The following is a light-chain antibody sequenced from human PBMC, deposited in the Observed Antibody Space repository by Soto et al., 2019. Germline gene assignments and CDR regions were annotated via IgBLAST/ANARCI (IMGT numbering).Light chain of an antibody. CDR3: QTGGTGIQV. Sequence: QPVLTQSPSASASLGASVKLTCTRTSGHSNYAIAWHQQQPEKGPGYLMKVNSNGSHTKGDGIPDRFSGSSSGAERYLTISSLQSEDEADYYCQTGGTGIQVFGGGTKLTVL. V-gene: IGLV4-69*01. CDR1: SGHSNYA. J-gene: IGLJ2*01. CDR2: VNSNGSH.